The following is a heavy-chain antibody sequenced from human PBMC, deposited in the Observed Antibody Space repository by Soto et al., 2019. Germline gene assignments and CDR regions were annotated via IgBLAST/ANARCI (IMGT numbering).Heavy chain of an antibody. CDR2: TDPIDSYT. CDR3: ARHTRNCSSTSCYHYYYDGMDV. J-gene: IGHJ6*02. Sequence: GQSHKIFYNGSGYSLTSYWISCVSHMPSKGLEWMGRTDPIDSYTNYSPSFQGHVTISADKSISTAYLQWSSLKASDTAMFYCARHTRNCSSTSCYHYYYDGMDVWGQGTTVTVSS. D-gene: IGHD2-2*01. CDR1: GYSLTSYW. V-gene: IGHV5-10-1*01.